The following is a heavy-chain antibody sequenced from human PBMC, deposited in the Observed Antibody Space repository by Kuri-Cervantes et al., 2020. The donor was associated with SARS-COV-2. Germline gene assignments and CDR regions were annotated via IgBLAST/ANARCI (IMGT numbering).Heavy chain of an antibody. CDR2: ISSSSSYI. J-gene: IGHJ4*02. D-gene: IGHD1-26*01. Sequence: GGSLRLSCEASGFTFSSYSMNWVRQAPGKGLEWVSSISSSSSYIYYADSVKGRFTISRDNAKNSLYLQMNSLRAEDTAVYYCARGGSGSYYSHFDYWGQGTLVTVSS. CDR1: GFTFSSYS. CDR3: ARGGSGSYYSHFDY. V-gene: IGHV3-21*01.